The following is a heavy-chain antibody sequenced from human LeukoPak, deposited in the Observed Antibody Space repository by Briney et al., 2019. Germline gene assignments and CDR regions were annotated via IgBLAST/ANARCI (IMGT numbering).Heavy chain of an antibody. CDR3: ATSRFFMVRGDDAFDI. Sequence: ASVKVSCMVSGYTLTELSMHWVRQAPGKGLEWMGGFDPEDGETIYAQKFQGRVTMTEDTSTDTAYMELSSLRSEDTAVYYCATSRFFMVRGDDAFDIWGQGTMVTVSS. V-gene: IGHV1-24*01. CDR2: FDPEDGET. J-gene: IGHJ3*02. CDR1: GYTLTELS. D-gene: IGHD3-10*01.